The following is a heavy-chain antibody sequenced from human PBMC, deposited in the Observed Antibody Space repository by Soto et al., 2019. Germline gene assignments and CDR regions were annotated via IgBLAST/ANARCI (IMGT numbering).Heavy chain of an antibody. CDR1: GFTFSSYA. Sequence: GGSLRLSCAASGFTFSSYAMHWVRQAPGKGLEWVSGISWNSGSIGYADSVKGRFTISRDNAKNSLYLQMNSLRAEDTALYYCAKDSSGWPDAFDIWGQGTMVTVSS. CDR2: ISWNSGSI. D-gene: IGHD6-19*01. CDR3: AKDSSGWPDAFDI. V-gene: IGHV3-9*01. J-gene: IGHJ3*02.